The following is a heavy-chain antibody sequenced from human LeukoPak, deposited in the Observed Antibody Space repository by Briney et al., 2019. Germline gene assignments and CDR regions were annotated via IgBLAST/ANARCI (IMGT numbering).Heavy chain of an antibody. CDR1: GYTFTGYY. CDR2: INPNSGGT. V-gene: IGHV1-2*06. J-gene: IGHJ4*02. D-gene: IGHD3-22*01. CDR3: ARGEGYYYDSSGYYLFDY. Sequence: GASVKVSCRASGYTFTGYYMHWVRQAPGQGLEWMGRINPNSGGTNYAQKFRGRVTMTRDTSISTAYMELSRLRSDDTAVYYCARGEGYYYDSSGYYLFDYWGQGTLVTVSS.